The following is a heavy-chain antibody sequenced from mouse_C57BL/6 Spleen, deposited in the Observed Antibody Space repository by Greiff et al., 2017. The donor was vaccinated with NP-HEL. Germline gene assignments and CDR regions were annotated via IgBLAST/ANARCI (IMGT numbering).Heavy chain of an antibody. CDR2: IYPGDGDT. D-gene: IGHD1-1*01. Sequence: QVQLQQSGPELVKPGASVKISCKASGYAFSSSWMNWVKQRPGKGLKWIGRIYPGDGDTNYNGKFKGKATLTADKSSSTAYMQLSSLTSEDSAVYFCARRAGYYYGSQFYMDYWGQGTSVTVSS. CDR3: ARRAGYYYGSQFYMDY. J-gene: IGHJ4*01. CDR1: GYAFSSSW. V-gene: IGHV1-82*01.